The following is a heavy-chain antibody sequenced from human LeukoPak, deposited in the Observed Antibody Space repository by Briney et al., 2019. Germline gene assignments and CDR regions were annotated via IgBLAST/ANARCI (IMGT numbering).Heavy chain of an antibody. CDR3: AKDKDLDGSGSYYDSHFDY. Sequence: GGSLRLSCAAPGFTFDDYAMHWVRQAPGKGLEWVSGISWNSGSIGYADSVKGRFTISRDNAKNSLYLQMNSLRAEDTALYYCAKDKDLDGSGSYYDSHFDYWGQGTLVTVSS. D-gene: IGHD3-10*01. J-gene: IGHJ4*02. CDR2: ISWNSGSI. CDR1: GFTFDDYA. V-gene: IGHV3-9*01.